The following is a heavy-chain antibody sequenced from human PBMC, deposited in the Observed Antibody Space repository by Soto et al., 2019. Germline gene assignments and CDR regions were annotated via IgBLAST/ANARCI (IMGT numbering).Heavy chain of an antibody. J-gene: IGHJ4*02. V-gene: IGHV4-39*01. CDR2: IYYSGST. Sequence: SETLYLTCTVSGGSISSSSYYWGWIRQPPGKGLEWIGSIYYSGSTYYNPSLKSRVTISVDTSKNQFSLKLSSVTAADSAVYFCARLEGLATISYYFDFWGQGALVTVSS. D-gene: IGHD3-9*01. CDR3: ARLEGLATISYYFDF. CDR1: GGSISSSSYY.